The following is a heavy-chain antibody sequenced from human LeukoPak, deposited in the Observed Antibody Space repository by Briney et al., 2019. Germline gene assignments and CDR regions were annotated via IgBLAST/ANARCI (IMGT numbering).Heavy chain of an antibody. CDR2: ISSSSSYI. D-gene: IGHD5-12*01. CDR3: ARGYSGYPGSRRLDY. J-gene: IGHJ4*02. Sequence: PGGSLRLSCAASGFTFSSYAMNWVRQAPGKGLEWVSSISSSSSYIYYAGSVKGRFTISRDNAKNSLYLQMNSLRAEDTAVYYCARGYSGYPGSRRLDYWGQGTLVTVSS. CDR1: GFTFSSYA. V-gene: IGHV3-21*01.